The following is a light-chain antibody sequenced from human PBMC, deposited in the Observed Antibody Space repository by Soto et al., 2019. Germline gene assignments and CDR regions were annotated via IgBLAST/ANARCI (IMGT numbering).Light chain of an antibody. CDR3: CSYTTSGTGV. CDR2: DVS. J-gene: IGLJ3*02. CDR1: SSDVGGYNY. V-gene: IGLV2-14*01. Sequence: QSALTQPASVSGSPGQSITISCTGTSSDVGGYNYVSWFQQHPGKAPKLMIYDVSNRPSGVSNRFSASKSGNTASLTISGLQAEDEADYYCCSYTTSGTGVFGGGTKLTVL.